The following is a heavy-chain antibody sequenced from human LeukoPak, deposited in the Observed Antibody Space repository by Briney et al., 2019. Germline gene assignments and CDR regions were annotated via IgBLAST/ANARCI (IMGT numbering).Heavy chain of an antibody. CDR2: ISGSGGST. CDR3: APGGGSYYFDY. J-gene: IGHJ4*02. CDR1: GFTFSSYA. V-gene: IGHV3-23*01. Sequence: GGSPRLSCAASGFTFSSYAMSWVRQAPGKGLEWVSAISGSGGSTYYADSVKGRFTISRDSSKNTLYLQMNSLRAEDTAVYYCAPGGGSYYFDYWGQGTLVTVSS. D-gene: IGHD2-15*01.